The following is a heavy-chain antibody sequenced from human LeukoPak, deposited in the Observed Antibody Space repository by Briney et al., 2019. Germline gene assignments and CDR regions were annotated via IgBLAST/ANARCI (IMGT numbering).Heavy chain of an antibody. J-gene: IGHJ6*02. CDR3: ARHNGSRYCSSTSCYYYYYYGMDV. CDR2: IYPGDSDT. D-gene: IGHD2-2*01. CDR1: GYSFTNYW. Sequence: GESLKISCKGSGYSFTNYWIAWVRQMPGKGLDWMGVIYPGDSDTRYSPSFQGQVTISADKSISTAYLQWSSLKASDTAMYYCARHNGSRYCSSTSCYYYYYYGMDVWGQGTTVTVSS. V-gene: IGHV5-51*01.